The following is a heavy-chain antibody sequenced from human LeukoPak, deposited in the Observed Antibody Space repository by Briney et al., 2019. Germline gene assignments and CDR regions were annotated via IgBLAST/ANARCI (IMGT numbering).Heavy chain of an antibody. Sequence: GGSLRLSCAASGFTFSSYWMHWVRQAPGKGLVWVSRINTDGSSTSYADPVKGRFTISRDNAKNTLYLQMNSLRAEDTAVYYCARIGGGSFPHYYYYMDVWGKGTTVTVSS. CDR3: ARIGGGSFPHYYYYMDV. V-gene: IGHV3-74*01. CDR2: INTDGSST. D-gene: IGHD2-15*01. J-gene: IGHJ6*03. CDR1: GFTFSSYW.